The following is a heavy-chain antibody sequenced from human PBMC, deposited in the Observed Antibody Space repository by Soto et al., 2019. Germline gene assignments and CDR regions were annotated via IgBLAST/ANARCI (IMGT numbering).Heavy chain of an antibody. D-gene: IGHD2-8*01. J-gene: IGHJ3*02. V-gene: IGHV1-69*13. CDR1: GGTFSSYA. CDR3: ARSASLMVYGDAFDI. Sequence: SVKVSCRASGGTFSSYAISWVRQAPGQGLEWMGGIIPIFGTANYAQKFQGRVTITADESTSTAYMELSSLRSEDTAVYYCARSASLMVYGDAFDIWGQGTMVTVSS. CDR2: IIPIFGTA.